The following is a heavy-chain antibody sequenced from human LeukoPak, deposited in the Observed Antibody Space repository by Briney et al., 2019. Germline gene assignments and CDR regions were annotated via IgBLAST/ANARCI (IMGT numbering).Heavy chain of an antibody. D-gene: IGHD3-10*01. V-gene: IGHV4-39*07. J-gene: IGHJ4*02. Sequence: SETLSLTCTVSGGSISSSSYYWGWIRQPPGKGLEWIGSIYYSGSTYYNPSLKCRVTISVDTSKNQFSLKLSSVSAADTAVYYCARARGPGDYFDYWGQGTLVTVSS. CDR3: ARARGPGDYFDY. CDR2: IYYSGST. CDR1: GGSISSSSYY.